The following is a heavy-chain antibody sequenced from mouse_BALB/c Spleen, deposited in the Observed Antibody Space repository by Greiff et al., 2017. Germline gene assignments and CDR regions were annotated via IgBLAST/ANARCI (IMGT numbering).Heavy chain of an antibody. Sequence: DVKLVESGGGLVQPGGSMKLSCVASGFTFSNYWMNWVRQSPEKGLEWVAEIRLKSNNYATHYAESVKGRFTISRDDSKSSVYLQMNNLRAEDTGIYYCTPYAMDYWGQGTSVTVSS. J-gene: IGHJ4*01. CDR2: IRLKSNNYAT. CDR3: TPYAMDY. V-gene: IGHV6-6*02. CDR1: GFTFSNYW.